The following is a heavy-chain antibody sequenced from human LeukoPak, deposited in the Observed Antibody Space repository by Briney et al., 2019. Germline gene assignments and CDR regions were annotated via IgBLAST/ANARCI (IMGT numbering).Heavy chain of an antibody. V-gene: IGHV1-2*02. D-gene: IGHD4-17*01. CDR1: GYTFTGYY. Sequence: GASVKVSCKASGYTFTGYYIHWVRQAPGQGLEWMGWINPDSGGTIYVQKFQGRVTMTRDSPISTVYMELSRLSSDDTAVYYCARDGGMTTVNPYFDYWGQGTLVTVSS. CDR2: INPDSGGT. CDR3: ARDGGMTTVNPYFDY. J-gene: IGHJ4*02.